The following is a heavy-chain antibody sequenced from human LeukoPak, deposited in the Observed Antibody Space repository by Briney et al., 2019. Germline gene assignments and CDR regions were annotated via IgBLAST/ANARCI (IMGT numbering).Heavy chain of an antibody. D-gene: IGHD6-25*01. CDR3: AKGGGYSSVGY. V-gene: IGHV3-23*01. J-gene: IGHJ4*02. CDR1: GFTFSNYA. Sequence: GGSLRLSCAASGFTFSNYAMSWVRQAPGKGLEWVSTVRGTGSSTYYADSVKGRFTISRDNSKNTLYLQMNSLRAEDTAVYYCAKGGGYSSVGYWGQGTLVTVSS. CDR2: VRGTGSST.